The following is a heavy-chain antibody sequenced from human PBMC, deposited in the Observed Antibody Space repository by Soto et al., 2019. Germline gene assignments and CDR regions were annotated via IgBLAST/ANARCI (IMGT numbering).Heavy chain of an antibody. V-gene: IGHV4-59*08. CDR2: IYYAGST. CDR3: ARLGAFYQSLDP. J-gene: IGHJ5*02. D-gene: IGHD3-3*02. CDR1: GGSFSPNY. Sequence: QLQLQESGPGLVKPSETLSITCTVSGGSFSPNYWSWIRQPPGKGLEWVGYIYYAGSTSYNPSLKRRVTISLDPSTSQFSLSLSSVTAADTAVYYCARLGAFYQSLDPWGPGTLVTVSS.